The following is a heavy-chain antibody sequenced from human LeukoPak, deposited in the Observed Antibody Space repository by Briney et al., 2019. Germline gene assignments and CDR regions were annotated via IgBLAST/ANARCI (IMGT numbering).Heavy chain of an antibody. CDR3: ARGSITVVPAFDI. J-gene: IGHJ3*02. D-gene: IGHD4-23*01. CDR2: IIPIFGTA. CDR1: GGTFSSYA. Sequence: SVKVSCKASGGTFSSYAISWVRQAPGQGLEWMGRIIPIFGTANYAQKFQGRVTITADKSTSTAYMELSSLRSEDTAVYYCARGSITVVPAFDIWGQGTMVTVSS. V-gene: IGHV1-69*06.